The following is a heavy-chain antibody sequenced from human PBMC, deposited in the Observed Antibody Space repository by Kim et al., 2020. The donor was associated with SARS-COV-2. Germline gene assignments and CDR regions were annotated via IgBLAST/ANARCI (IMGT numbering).Heavy chain of an antibody. J-gene: IGHJ3*02. CDR3: ARGPSNHDAFDI. CDR1: GYTFTSYD. V-gene: IGHV1-8*01. CDR2: MNPNSGNT. Sequence: ASVKVSCKASGYTFTSYDINWVRQATGQGLEWMGWMNPNSGNTGYAQKFQGRVTMTRNTSISTAYMELSSLRSEDTAVYYCARGPSNHDAFDIWGQGTMVTVSS.